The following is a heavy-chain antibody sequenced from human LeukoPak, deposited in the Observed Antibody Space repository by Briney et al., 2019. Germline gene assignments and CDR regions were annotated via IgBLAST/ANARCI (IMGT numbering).Heavy chain of an antibody. V-gene: IGHV5-51*01. J-gene: IGHJ4*02. Sequence: ASLKISCKGSGYSFTSYWIGWVRQMPGKGLEWMGIIYPGDSDTRYSPSFQGQVTISADKSTTTAYLQWSSLKASDTAMYYCARHGTYYYDSSGYYPDYWGQGTLVTVSS. CDR2: IYPGDSDT. CDR1: GYSFTSYW. D-gene: IGHD3-22*01. CDR3: ARHGTYYYDSSGYYPDY.